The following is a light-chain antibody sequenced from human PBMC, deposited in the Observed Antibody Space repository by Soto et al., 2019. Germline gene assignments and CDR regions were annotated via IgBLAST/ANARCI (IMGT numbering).Light chain of an antibody. V-gene: IGLV1-47*01. CDR1: NSNIGC. CDR3: AARNDRLSGRGV. J-gene: IGLJ3*02. Sequence: QSVLTQPPSASGTPGQSVTISCCRSNSNIGCIPGTAPKVLINRNNQRPSGVPDRISGFKPGTSASLAISGLRSDDETDSSCAARNDRLSGRGVFGGGTKLTVL. CDR2: RNN.